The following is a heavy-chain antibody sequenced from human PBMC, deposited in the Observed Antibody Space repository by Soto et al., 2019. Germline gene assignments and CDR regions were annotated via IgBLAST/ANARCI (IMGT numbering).Heavy chain of an antibody. Sequence: ASVKVSCKASGGTFSSYAISWVRQAPGQGLEWMGGIIPIFGTANYAQKFQGRVTITADESTSTAYMELSSLRSEDTAVYYCASKNGIVAYFDYWGQGTLVTVS. CDR2: IIPIFGTA. V-gene: IGHV1-69*13. CDR3: ASKNGIVAYFDY. J-gene: IGHJ4*02. CDR1: GGTFSSYA. D-gene: IGHD1-26*01.